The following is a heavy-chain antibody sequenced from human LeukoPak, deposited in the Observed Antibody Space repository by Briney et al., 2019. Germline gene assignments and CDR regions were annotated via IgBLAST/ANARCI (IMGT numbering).Heavy chain of an antibody. D-gene: IGHD2-15*01. Sequence: GGSLRLFCAASGFTFSDYYMSWIRQAPGKGVEWVSYINRSGSTIYYAESVKGRFTISRDKAKNSLYLQMNSLRAEDTAVYYCARDRRYCSGGSCYSNYYYYYGMDVWGQGTTVTVSS. J-gene: IGHJ6*02. V-gene: IGHV3-11*01. CDR3: ARDRRYCSGGSCYSNYYYYYGMDV. CDR2: INRSGSTI. CDR1: GFTFSDYY.